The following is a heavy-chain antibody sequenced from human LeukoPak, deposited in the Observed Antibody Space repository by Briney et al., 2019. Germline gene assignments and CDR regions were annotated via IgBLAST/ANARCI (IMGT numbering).Heavy chain of an antibody. Sequence: ASVKVSCKASGYRFTTYGISWVRQAPGQGLEWMAWINVYSGSTEYKADLQGRLTVATETSTTTAYMELRSLRSDDTAVYYCVFGECSSTSCYPRRDYWGHGTLVIVSS. D-gene: IGHD2-2*01. CDR1: GYRFTTYG. CDR3: VFGECSSTSCYPRRDY. CDR2: INVYSGST. J-gene: IGHJ4*01. V-gene: IGHV1-18*01.